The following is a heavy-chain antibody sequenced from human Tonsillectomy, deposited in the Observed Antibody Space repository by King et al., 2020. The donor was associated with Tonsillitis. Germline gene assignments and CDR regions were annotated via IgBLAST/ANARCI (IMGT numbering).Heavy chain of an antibody. CDR2: IYAGNDS. CDR1: GFAVSSNY. V-gene: IGHV3-53*01. CDR3: ARVTGDFAFDI. Sequence: VQLVESGGDLIQPGGYLRLSCAASGFAVSSNYMSWVRQAPGKGLEWVSVIYAGNDSYYTGSVKGRFTISRDISKNTLYLQMNSLKAEDTAVYYCARVTGDFAFDIWGQGTMVIVSS. D-gene: IGHD7-27*01. J-gene: IGHJ3*02.